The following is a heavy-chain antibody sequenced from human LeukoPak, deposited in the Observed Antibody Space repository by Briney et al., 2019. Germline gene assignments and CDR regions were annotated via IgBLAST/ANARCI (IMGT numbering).Heavy chain of an antibody. CDR2: INPSGGST. Sequence: GASVKVSCKASGYTFTNYYMHWVRQAPGHGLEWMGIINPSGGSTSNAQRFQGRVTMTRDTSTSTVYMELSSLRSEDTAVYYCALAARYYYYGMDVWGQGTTVTVSS. V-gene: IGHV1-46*01. J-gene: IGHJ6*02. CDR3: ALAARYYYYGMDV. CDR1: GYTFTNYY. D-gene: IGHD6-6*01.